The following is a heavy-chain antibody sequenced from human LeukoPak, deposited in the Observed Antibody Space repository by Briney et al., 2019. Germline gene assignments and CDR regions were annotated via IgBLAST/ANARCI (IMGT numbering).Heavy chain of an antibody. CDR2: IKDDGRQK. Sequence: GGSLRLSCAPSGFTFSRYWMPWVRQTPGKGLEWVASIKDDGRQKYYVDSVKGRFTVSRDNAKSSAYLQMDSLRVEDTALYYCARDASRGFDTWGQGTLVTVSS. CDR3: ARDASRGFDT. J-gene: IGHJ4*02. D-gene: IGHD5-24*01. V-gene: IGHV3-7*01. CDR1: GFTFSRYW.